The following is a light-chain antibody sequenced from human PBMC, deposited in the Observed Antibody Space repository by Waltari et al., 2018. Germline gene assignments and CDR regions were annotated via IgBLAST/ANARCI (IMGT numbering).Light chain of an antibody. V-gene: IGLV2-14*01. CDR3: NSYTSSSTLV. CDR1: SSDIGTYNY. J-gene: IGLJ2*01. Sequence: QSALTQPASVSGSPGQSTTISCTGTSSDIGTYNYVSWYQQYPGKAPKRMIHGVTNRPSGVSERFSGSKSRNTASLTIAGLQAEDEADYYCNSYTSSSTLVFGGGTKVTVL. CDR2: GVT.